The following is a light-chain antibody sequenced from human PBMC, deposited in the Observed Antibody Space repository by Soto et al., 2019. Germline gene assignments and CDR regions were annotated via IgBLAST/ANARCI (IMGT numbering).Light chain of an antibody. CDR3: QKSYSTRT. CDR2: AAS. J-gene: IGKJ1*01. Sequence: DIQMTQSPSSLSASVGDRVTITCRASQSISSYLNWYQQKPGKAPKLLIYAASSLQSGVPSRFSGSGSGTDFTLTISSLQPEDFATYYCQKSYSTRTLGQGTKVDIK. CDR1: QSISSY. V-gene: IGKV1-39*01.